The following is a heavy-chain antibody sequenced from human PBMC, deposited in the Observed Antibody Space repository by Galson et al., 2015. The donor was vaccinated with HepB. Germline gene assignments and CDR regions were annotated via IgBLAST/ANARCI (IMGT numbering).Heavy chain of an antibody. CDR1: GFTFSAFW. Sequence: SLRLSCAASGFTFSAFWMHWVRQAPGKGLVWVSSIKGDGSGTNYADSVKGRFTISRDNAKNTLHLQMNSLRAEDTAVYYCARGRMGGTYYIDYWGQGTLVTVSS. V-gene: IGHV3-74*01. CDR3: ARGRMGGTYYIDY. J-gene: IGHJ4*02. CDR2: IKGDGSGT. D-gene: IGHD3-10*01.